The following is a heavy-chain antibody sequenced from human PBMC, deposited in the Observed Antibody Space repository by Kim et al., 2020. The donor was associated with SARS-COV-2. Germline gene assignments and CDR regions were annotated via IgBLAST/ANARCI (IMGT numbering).Heavy chain of an antibody. CDR3: AKTMAGYYYYGMDV. J-gene: IGHJ6*02. V-gene: IGHV3-23*01. D-gene: IGHD6-19*01. Sequence: ADSVKGRFTISRDNSRNSLHLQMNSLRAEDTAVYYCAKTMAGYYYYGMDVWGQGTTVIVSS.